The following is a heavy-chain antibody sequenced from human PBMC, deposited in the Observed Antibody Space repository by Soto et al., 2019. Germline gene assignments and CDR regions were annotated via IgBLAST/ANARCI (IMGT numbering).Heavy chain of an antibody. Sequence: QVQLQESGPGLVKPSETLSLTCTVSGASINSDYWSWIRQPPGKGLEWIGYIYYSGRTNYSPSLKSRVTISVDTSRNQFSLKLSSVTAADTAVYYCAASRGYCSGGSCYAWVFDSWGQGTLVTVSS. J-gene: IGHJ4*02. V-gene: IGHV4-59*01. D-gene: IGHD2-15*01. CDR1: GASINSDY. CDR2: IYYSGRT. CDR3: AASRGYCSGGSCYAWVFDS.